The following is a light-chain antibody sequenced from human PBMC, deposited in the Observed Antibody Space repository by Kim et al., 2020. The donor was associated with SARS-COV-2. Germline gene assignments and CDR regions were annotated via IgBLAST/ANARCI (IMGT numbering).Light chain of an antibody. Sequence: GGPVTLTCALSTGSVSTSYFPSWYQQTPGQAPLTLIYNTNTRSSGVPDRFSGSILGNKAALTITGAQADDESDYYCVLYMGSGTWVFGGGTQLTVL. J-gene: IGLJ3*02. CDR1: TGSVSTSYF. CDR2: NTN. CDR3: VLYMGSGTWV. V-gene: IGLV8-61*01.